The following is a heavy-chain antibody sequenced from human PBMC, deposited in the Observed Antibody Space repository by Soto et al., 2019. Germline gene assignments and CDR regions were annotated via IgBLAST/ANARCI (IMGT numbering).Heavy chain of an antibody. Sequence: WRPLRLPWAASGCTFSNLAISLILQAQGKGLEWVSAISGSGGSTYYADSVKGRFTISRDNSKNTLYLQMNSLRAEDTAVYYCAKSPSPESYYYDSSGYYFDYWGQGTLVTVSS. CDR1: GCTFSNLA. D-gene: IGHD3-22*01. J-gene: IGHJ4*02. CDR2: ISGSGGST. V-gene: IGHV3-23*01. CDR3: AKSPSPESYYYDSSGYYFDY.